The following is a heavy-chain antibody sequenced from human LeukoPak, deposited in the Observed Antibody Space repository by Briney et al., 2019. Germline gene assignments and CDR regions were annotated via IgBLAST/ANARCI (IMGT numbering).Heavy chain of an antibody. CDR3: ARVYAAQLTYWYFDL. V-gene: IGHV4-31*03. CDR1: GGSISSGGYY. CDR2: IYYSGST. J-gene: IGHJ2*01. Sequence: SETLSLTCTVSGGSISSGGYYWSWIRQHPGKGLEWIGYIYYSGSTYYSPSLKSRVTISVDTSKNQFSLKLSSVTAADTAVYYCARVYAAQLTYWYFDLWGRGTLVTVSS. D-gene: IGHD2-8*01.